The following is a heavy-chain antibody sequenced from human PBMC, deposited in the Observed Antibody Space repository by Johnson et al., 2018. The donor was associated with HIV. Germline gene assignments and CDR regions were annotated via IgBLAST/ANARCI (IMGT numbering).Heavy chain of an antibody. CDR2: ISYDGSNK. D-gene: IGHD6-13*01. J-gene: IGHJ3*01. V-gene: IGHV3-30*18. Sequence: VQLVESGGGVVQPGMSLRLSCAASGFTFSSYGMHWVRQAPGKGLEWVAVISYDGSNKYNVDSVKGRFTISRDNSKNTLYLQMNSLRAEDTAVYYCAKLAAAAGTMDAFDVWGQGTMVTVSS. CDR1: GFTFSSYG. CDR3: AKLAAAAGTMDAFDV.